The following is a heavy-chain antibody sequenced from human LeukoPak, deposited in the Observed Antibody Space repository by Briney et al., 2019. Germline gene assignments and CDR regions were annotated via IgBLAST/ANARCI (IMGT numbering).Heavy chain of an antibody. V-gene: IGHV3-23*01. CDR2: IRGSGGST. CDR1: GFTFSSYA. D-gene: IGHD4-17*01. Sequence: GGSLRLSCAASGFTFSSYAMSWVRQAPGERLEWVSGIRGSGGSTSYADSVKGRFTISRDNSKNTLYLQMNSLRGEDTAVYYCAKDLGGEKYGDSVHWGQGTLVAVSS. CDR3: AKDLGGEKYGDSVH. J-gene: IGHJ4*02.